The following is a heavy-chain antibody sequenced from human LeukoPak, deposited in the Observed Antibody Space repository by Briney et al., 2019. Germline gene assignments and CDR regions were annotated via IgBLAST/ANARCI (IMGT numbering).Heavy chain of an antibody. J-gene: IGHJ5*02. CDR3: ARAYSGVDYP. CDR2: INHSGST. CDR1: GGSFSDNY. V-gene: IGHV4-34*01. D-gene: IGHD5-12*01. Sequence: PSETLSLTCAVYGGSFSDNYWSWIRQSPGKGLEWIGEINHSGSTNYNPSLESRVTISVDTSKNQFSLKMSSVTAADTALYYCARAYSGVDYPWGQGTLVTVSS.